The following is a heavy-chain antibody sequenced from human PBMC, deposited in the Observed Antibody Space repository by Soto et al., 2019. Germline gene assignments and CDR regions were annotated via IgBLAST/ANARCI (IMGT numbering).Heavy chain of an antibody. CDR2: INHSGST. J-gene: IGHJ6*02. CDR1: GGSFSGYY. CDR3: ASLPAAMSYYYYGMDV. D-gene: IGHD2-2*01. V-gene: IGHV4-34*01. Sequence: QVQLQQWGAGLLKPSETLSLTCAVYGGSFSGYYWSWIRQPPGKGLEWIGEINHSGSTNYNPSLNSKVTISVDTSKNQFSLKLSPVTATDTAVYYCASLPAAMSYYYYGMDVWGQGTTVTVSS.